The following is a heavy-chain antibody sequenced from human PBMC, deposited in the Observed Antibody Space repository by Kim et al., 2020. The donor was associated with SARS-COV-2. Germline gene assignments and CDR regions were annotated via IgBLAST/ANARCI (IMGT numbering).Heavy chain of an antibody. CDR3: ARDGSGSYYNPNWFDA. V-gene: IGHV4-31*02. Sequence: SLKSRVTIAVDTSKNQFSLKLTSVTAADTAIYYCARDGSGSYYNPNWFDAWGQGTLVTVSS. J-gene: IGHJ5*02. D-gene: IGHD3-10*01.